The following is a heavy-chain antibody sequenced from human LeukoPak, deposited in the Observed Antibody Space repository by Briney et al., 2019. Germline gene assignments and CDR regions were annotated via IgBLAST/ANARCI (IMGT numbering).Heavy chain of an antibody. D-gene: IGHD1-26*01. CDR1: GGSISSGSYY. V-gene: IGHV4-61*02. Sequence: SETLSLTCTVSGGSISSGSYYWSWIRQPAGKGLEWIGRIYTSGSTNYDPSLKSRVTISVDTSKNQFSLKLSSVTAADTAVYYCARAGELFFDYWGQGTLVTVSS. CDR3: ARAGELFFDY. CDR2: IYTSGST. J-gene: IGHJ4*02.